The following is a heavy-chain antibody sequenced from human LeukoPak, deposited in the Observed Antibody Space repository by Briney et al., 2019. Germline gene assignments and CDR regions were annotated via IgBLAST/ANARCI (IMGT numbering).Heavy chain of an antibody. J-gene: IGHJ3*02. CDR3: VKDVDAFDI. CDR2: ISGSGGST. Sequence: GGSLRLSCTASGFTFSSYAMSWVRQAPGKGLEWVSAISGSGGSTYYADSVKGRFTISRDNPKNTLYLQMNSLRAEDTAVYYCVKDVDAFDIWGQGTMVTVSS. CDR1: GFTFSSYA. V-gene: IGHV3-23*01.